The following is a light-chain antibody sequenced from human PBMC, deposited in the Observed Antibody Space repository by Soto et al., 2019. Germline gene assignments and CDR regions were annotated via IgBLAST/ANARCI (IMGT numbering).Light chain of an antibody. V-gene: IGLV2-14*03. CDR3: SSYTSGSTRVV. CDR2: DVS. Sequence: QSALTQPASVSGSPGQSITISCTGTSSDVGGYNYVSWYQQHPGKAPKVMIYDVSKRPSGISNRFSGSKSGNTASLTISGLQVEDEADYYCSSYTSGSTRVVFGGGTKLPVL. J-gene: IGLJ2*01. CDR1: SSDVGGYNY.